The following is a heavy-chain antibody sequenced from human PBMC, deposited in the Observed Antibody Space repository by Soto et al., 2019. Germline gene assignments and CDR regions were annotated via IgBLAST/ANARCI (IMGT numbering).Heavy chain of an antibody. CDR3: AKDGGAWDFAY. CDR2: ISYDGSNK. V-gene: IGHV3-30*18. J-gene: IGHJ4*02. D-gene: IGHD3-16*01. CDR1: GFTFSSYG. Sequence: QVQLVESGGGVVQPGRSLRLSCAASGFTFSSYGMHWVRQAPGKGLEGVAVISYDGSNKYYADSVKGRFTISRDNSKNTLYLQMNSLRAEDTAVYYCAKDGGAWDFAYWGQGTLVTVSS.